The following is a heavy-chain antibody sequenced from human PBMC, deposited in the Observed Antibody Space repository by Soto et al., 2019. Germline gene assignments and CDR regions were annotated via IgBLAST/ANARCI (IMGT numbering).Heavy chain of an antibody. CDR1: VFTFSSNY. CDR2: IYSGGST. D-gene: IGHD5-12*01. Sequence: GGSLRLSCAASVFTFSSNYMSWVRQAPGKGLEWVSVIYSGGSTYYADSVKGRFTISRDNSKNTLYLQMNSLRAEDTAVYYCARDSVATRAFDIWGQGTMVTVSS. J-gene: IGHJ3*02. CDR3: ARDSVATRAFDI. V-gene: IGHV3-66*01.